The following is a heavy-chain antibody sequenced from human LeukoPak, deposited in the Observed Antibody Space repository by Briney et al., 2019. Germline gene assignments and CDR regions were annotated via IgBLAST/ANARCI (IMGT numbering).Heavy chain of an antibody. CDR2: ITSGSRTI. CDR1: GFTFSSYG. D-gene: IGHD4-11*01. V-gene: IGHV3-48*04. CDR3: ARDYPGPTGFGMDV. Sequence: GGSLRLSCAASGFTFSSYGMHWVRQAPGRGLEWLSYITSGSRTIYDADSVKGRFTISRDNAKKLLYLQMNGLRVEDSAVYYCARDYPGPTGFGMDVWGQGTTVIVSS. J-gene: IGHJ6*02.